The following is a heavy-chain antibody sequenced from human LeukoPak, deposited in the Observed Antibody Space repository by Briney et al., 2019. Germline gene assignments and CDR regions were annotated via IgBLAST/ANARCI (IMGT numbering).Heavy chain of an antibody. CDR3: AKENEAYSSGWYPKAYFDY. Sequence: PGGSLRLSCAASGFTFSSYWMSWVRQAPGKGLEWVANIKQDGSEKYYVDSVKGRFTISRDNAKNSLDLQMNSPRAEDTAVYYCAKENEAYSSGWYPKAYFDYWGQGTLVTVSS. J-gene: IGHJ4*02. CDR2: IKQDGSEK. V-gene: IGHV3-7*01. CDR1: GFTFSSYW. D-gene: IGHD6-19*01.